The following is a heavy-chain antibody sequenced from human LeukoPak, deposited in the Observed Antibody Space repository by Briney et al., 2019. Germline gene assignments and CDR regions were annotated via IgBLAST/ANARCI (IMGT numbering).Heavy chain of an antibody. D-gene: IGHD3-10*01. V-gene: IGHV3-23*03. J-gene: IGHJ6*03. CDR1: GFTFSNFA. Sequence: PGGSLRLSCAASGFTFSNFAMNWVRQAPGKGLEWVSVIYSGGSTYYADSVKGRFTISRDNSKNTLYLQMNSLRAEDTAVYYCASGSGSYRTPYYYMDVWGTGTTVTVSS. CDR2: IYSGGST. CDR3: ASGSGSYRTPYYYMDV.